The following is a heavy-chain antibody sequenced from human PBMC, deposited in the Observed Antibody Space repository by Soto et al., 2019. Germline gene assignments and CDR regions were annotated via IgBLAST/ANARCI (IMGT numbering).Heavy chain of an antibody. D-gene: IGHD2-15*01. Sequence: QVQLVESGGGVVQPGRSLRLSCAASGFTFSSYGMHWVRQAPGKGLEWVAVIWYDGSNKYYADSVKGRFTISRDNSKNTLYLQMNSLRAEDTAVYYCARDLGYCSGGSCYREEYYYGMDVWGQGTTVTVSS. J-gene: IGHJ6*02. CDR2: IWYDGSNK. CDR3: ARDLGYCSGGSCYREEYYYGMDV. CDR1: GFTFSSYG. V-gene: IGHV3-33*01.